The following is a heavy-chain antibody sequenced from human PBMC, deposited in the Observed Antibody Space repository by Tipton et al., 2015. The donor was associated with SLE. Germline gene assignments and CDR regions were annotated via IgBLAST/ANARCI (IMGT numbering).Heavy chain of an antibody. V-gene: IGHV3-30-3*01. CDR2: ISYDGSNK. J-gene: IGHJ4*02. Sequence: SLRLSCSASGFTFSSYAMHWVRQAPGKGLEWVAVISYDGSNKYYADSVKGRFTISRDNSKNTLYLQMNSLRAEDTAVYYCVGVDTAMGWDYWGQGTLVTVSS. CDR1: GFTFSSYA. D-gene: IGHD5-18*01. CDR3: VGVDTAMGWDY.